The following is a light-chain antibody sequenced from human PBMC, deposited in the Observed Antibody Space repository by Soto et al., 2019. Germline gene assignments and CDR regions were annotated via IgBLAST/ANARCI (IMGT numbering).Light chain of an antibody. J-gene: IGKJ4*01. CDR1: QDISRA. CDR2: PAS. V-gene: IGKV1-9*01. CDR3: QQRYGYPLT. Sequence: IQLPQSPSSLSATVGDRVTITCRDSQDISRALAWYQQKPGKAPNLLISPASNLQSGFPSRFTGGGSGTDFTLTISGLQPEDFATSWCQQRYGYPLTFGGGSKVESK.